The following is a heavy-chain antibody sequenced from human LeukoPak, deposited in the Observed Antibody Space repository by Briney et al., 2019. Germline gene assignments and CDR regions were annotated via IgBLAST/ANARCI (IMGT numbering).Heavy chain of an antibody. CDR1: GYTFTGYY. CDR2: INPNSGGT. D-gene: IGHD3-3*01. J-gene: IGHJ3*02. Sequence: GASVKVSCKASGYTFTGYYMHWVRQAPGQGLEWMGRINPNSGGTNYAQKFQGRVTMTRDTSISTAYMELSRLRSDDTAVYYCAANDFWSGPDDASDIWGQGTMVTVSS. V-gene: IGHV1-2*06. CDR3: AANDFWSGPDDASDI.